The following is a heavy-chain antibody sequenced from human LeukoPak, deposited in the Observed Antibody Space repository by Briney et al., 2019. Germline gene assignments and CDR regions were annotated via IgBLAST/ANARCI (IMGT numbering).Heavy chain of an antibody. CDR2: ISSSSSYI. D-gene: IGHD3-10*01. CDR1: GFTFSSYE. V-gene: IGHV3-21*05. J-gene: IGHJ5*02. CDR3: ARPRMVRGHPFDP. Sequence: PGGSLRLSCAASGFTFSSYEMNWVRQAPGKGLEWVSYISSSSSYIYYADSVKGRFTISRDNAKNSLHLQVNSLRAEDTAVYYCARPRMVRGHPFDPWGQGTLVTVSS.